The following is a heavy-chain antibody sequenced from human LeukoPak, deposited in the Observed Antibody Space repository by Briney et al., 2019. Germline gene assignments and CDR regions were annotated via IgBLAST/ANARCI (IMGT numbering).Heavy chain of an antibody. J-gene: IGHJ5*02. CDR2: IYYSGST. CDR1: GGSISSGSYY. Sequence: SETLSLTCTVSGGSISSGSYYWGWIRQPPGKGLEWIGSIYYSGSTYYNPSLKSRVTISVDTSKNQFSLKLSSVTAADTAVYYCARGRREGSGWLGWFDPWGQGTLVTVSS. V-gene: IGHV4-39*01. D-gene: IGHD6-19*01. CDR3: ARGRREGSGWLGWFDP.